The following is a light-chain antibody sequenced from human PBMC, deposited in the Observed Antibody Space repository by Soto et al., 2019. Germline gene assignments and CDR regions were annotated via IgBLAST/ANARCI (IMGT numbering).Light chain of an antibody. J-gene: IGKJ1*01. Sequence: EIVLTQSPGTLSLSPGERATLSCRASQSVSSRSLAWYQQKPGQAPRLLISDASNRAADIPDRFSGSGSGTDFTLTISRLEPEDFAVYYCQQYGSSTGTLGQGTKVDIK. CDR3: QQYGSSTGT. V-gene: IGKV3-20*01. CDR1: QSVSSRS. CDR2: DAS.